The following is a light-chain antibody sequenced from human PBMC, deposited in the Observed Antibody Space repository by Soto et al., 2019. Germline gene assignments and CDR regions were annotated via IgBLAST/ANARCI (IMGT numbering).Light chain of an antibody. CDR3: QSYDSSLRGWV. CDR2: GNS. V-gene: IGLV1-40*01. CDR1: SSNIGAGYY. J-gene: IGLJ3*02. Sequence: QPVLTQPPSVSGAPGQRVTISCTGSSSNIGAGYYVHWYQQLPGTAPKLLIYGNSNRPSGVPDRFSGSKSGTSASLAITGLQAEAEADYYCQSYDSSLRGWVFGGGTKLTVL.